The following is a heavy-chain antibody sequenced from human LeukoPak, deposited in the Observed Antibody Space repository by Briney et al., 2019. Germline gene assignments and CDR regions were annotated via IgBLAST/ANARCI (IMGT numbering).Heavy chain of an antibody. Sequence: SVKVSCKASGGTFSRYAISWVRQAPGQGLEWMGRIIPIFGTANYAQKFQGRVTITTDESTSTAYMELSSLRSEDTAVYYCASADSSGYYPHDYWGQGTLVTVSS. V-gene: IGHV1-69*05. CDR3: ASADSSGYYPHDY. CDR2: IIPIFGTA. D-gene: IGHD3-22*01. CDR1: GGTFSRYA. J-gene: IGHJ4*02.